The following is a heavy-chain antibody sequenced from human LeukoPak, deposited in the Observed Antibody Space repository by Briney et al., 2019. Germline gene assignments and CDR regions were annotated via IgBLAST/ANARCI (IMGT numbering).Heavy chain of an antibody. CDR1: GFTFSSYW. D-gene: IGHD1-1*01. J-gene: IGHJ4*02. Sequence: GGSLRLSCAASGFTFSSYWMHWVRQVPGKGLVWVSRINTDGATTTYADSVKGRFTISRDNAKNTLYLQTTSLGAEDTALYYCARDPWGYRAGVMDFWGLGTLVTVSS. CDR3: ARDPWGYRAGVMDF. V-gene: IGHV3-74*01. CDR2: INTDGATT.